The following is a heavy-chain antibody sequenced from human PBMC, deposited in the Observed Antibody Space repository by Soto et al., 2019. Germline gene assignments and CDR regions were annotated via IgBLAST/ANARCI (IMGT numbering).Heavy chain of an antibody. Sequence: QVQLVQSGAEVKKPGSSVKVSCKASGGIFSTYAISWLRQAPGQGLEWMGGIIPLFGTPNYAQRFQGRVTITADESTSTACMELSRMRSEDTAVYYCARDRDDYGSGNYYNRMDSWGQGTLVTVSS. V-gene: IGHV1-69*01. CDR1: GGIFSTYA. D-gene: IGHD3-10*01. CDR3: ARDRDDYGSGNYYNRMDS. CDR2: IIPLFGTP. J-gene: IGHJ5*01.